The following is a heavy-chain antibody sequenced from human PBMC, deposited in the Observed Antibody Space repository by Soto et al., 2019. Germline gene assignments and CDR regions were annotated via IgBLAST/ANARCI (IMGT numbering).Heavy chain of an antibody. CDR1: GGSVNSGSYY. CDR3: ARVTALVGAKYYFDY. Sequence: PSETLSLTCTVSGGSVNSGSYYWSWIRQPPGKGLEWIGYIYYSGSTNYDPSLKSRVTISVDTSKNQFSLKLSSVTAADTAVYYCARVTALVGAKYYFDYWGQGTLVTVSS. J-gene: IGHJ4*02. D-gene: IGHD1-26*01. CDR2: IYYSGST. V-gene: IGHV4-61*01.